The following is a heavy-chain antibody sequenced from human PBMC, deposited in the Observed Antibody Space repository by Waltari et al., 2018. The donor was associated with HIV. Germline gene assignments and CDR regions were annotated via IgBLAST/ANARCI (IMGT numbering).Heavy chain of an antibody. CDR3: ARAVQGYCSGGSCENYFDY. D-gene: IGHD2-15*01. V-gene: IGHV4-39*01. CDR1: GGSISSSSYY. CDR2: IYYSGST. Sequence: QLQLQESGPGLVKPSETLSLTCTVPGGSISSSSYYWGWIRQPHGQGLEWIGSIYYSGSTYYNPSLKSRVTISVDTSKNQFSLKLSSVTAADTAVYYCARAVQGYCSGGSCENYFDYWGQGTLVTVSS. J-gene: IGHJ4*02.